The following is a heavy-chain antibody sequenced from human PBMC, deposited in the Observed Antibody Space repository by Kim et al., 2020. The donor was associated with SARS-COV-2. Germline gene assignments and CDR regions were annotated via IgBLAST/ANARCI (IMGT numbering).Heavy chain of an antibody. Sequence: GSTNSTPTLKRRVTTTVDTSKNQFSLKLSSVTAADTAVYYCARELEGWFDPWGQGTLVTVSS. CDR3: ARELEGWFDP. J-gene: IGHJ5*02. CDR2: GST. D-gene: IGHD1-1*01. V-gene: IGHV4-34*09.